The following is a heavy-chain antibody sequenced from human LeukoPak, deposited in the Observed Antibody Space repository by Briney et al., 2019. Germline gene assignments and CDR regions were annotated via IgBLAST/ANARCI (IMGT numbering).Heavy chain of an antibody. J-gene: IGHJ2*01. V-gene: IGHV3-53*01. CDR3: ARDPGISHWYFDL. CDR2: IYSGGST. D-gene: IGHD6-13*01. CDR1: GFTVSSNY. Sequence: GGSLRLSCAASGFTVSSNYMSWVRQAPGKGLEWVSVIYSGGSTYYADSVKGRFTISRDNSKNTLYLQMNSLRAEDTAVYYCARDPGISHWYFDLWGRGTLVTVSS.